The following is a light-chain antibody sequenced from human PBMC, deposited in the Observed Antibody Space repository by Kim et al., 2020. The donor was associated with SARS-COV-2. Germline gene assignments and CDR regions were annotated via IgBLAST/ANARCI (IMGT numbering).Light chain of an antibody. CDR1: SLGGKS. J-gene: IGLJ3*02. CDR3: QVWDSFSDHWV. Sequence: SYELTQPPSVSVAPGETATITCGGNSLGGKSVHWYQQKPGQAPVLVIYNDGDRPSGIPVRFSGSKSGDTATLTISRVEAADEADYYCQVWDSFSDHWVFG. CDR2: NDG. V-gene: IGLV3-21*04.